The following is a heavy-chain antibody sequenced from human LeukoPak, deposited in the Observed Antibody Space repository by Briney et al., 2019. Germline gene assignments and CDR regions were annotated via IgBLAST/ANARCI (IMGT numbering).Heavy chain of an antibody. CDR1: GYTFTGYY. V-gene: IGHV1-2*02. D-gene: IGHD4-11*01. CDR3: ARESLYSNYAGY. CDR2: INPNSGGS. Sequence: ASVKVSCKPSGYTFTGYYMHWVRQAPGQGIEGVGWINPNSGGSNYAQKFQGRVTMTRDTSISTAYMELSRLRSDDTAVYYCARESLYSNYAGYWGQGTLVTVSS. J-gene: IGHJ4*02.